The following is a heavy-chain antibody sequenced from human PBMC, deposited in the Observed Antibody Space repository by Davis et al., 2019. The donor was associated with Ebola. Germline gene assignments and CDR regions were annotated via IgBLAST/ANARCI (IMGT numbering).Heavy chain of an antibody. CDR1: GYTFTSYY. D-gene: IGHD6-6*01. CDR3: ARDRLYCASGDGQVVRCLLSDY. CDR2: INPGAGST. V-gene: IGHV1-46*01. J-gene: IGHJ4*02. Sequence: ASVKVSCKASGYTFTSYYMHWVRQAPGQGLEWMGIINPGAGSTRYAQKFQGRVTMTTDTSTNTAYMELRSLRSDDTAVYYCARDRLYCASGDGQVVRCLLSDYWGQGTLVTVSS.